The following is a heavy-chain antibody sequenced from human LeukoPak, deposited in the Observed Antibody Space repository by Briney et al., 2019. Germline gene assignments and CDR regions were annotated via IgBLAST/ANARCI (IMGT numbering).Heavy chain of an antibody. CDR3: ARDPGRGVPFDY. J-gene: IGHJ4*02. CDR2: INPNSGGT. D-gene: IGHD3-10*01. CDR1: GYTFTGYY. V-gene: IGHV1-2*06. Sequence: ASVKVSCKASGYTFTGYYMHWVRQAPGQGLECMGRINPNSGGTNYAQKFQGRVTMTRDTSISTAYMELSRLRSDDTAVYYCARDPGRGVPFDYWGQGTLVTVSS.